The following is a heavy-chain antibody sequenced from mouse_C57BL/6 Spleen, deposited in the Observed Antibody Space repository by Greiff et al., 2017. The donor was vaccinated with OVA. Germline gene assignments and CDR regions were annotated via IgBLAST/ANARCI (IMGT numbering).Heavy chain of an antibody. D-gene: IGHD1-1*01. CDR3: ARVDGSSHYWYFDV. CDR1: GYTFTSYG. J-gene: IGHJ1*03. Sequence: QVQLQQSGAELARPGASVKLSCKASGYTFTSYGSACPNQITGQGLDCILEIYPRSGNTYYNEKFKGKATLTADKSSSTAYMELRSLTSEDSAVYFCARVDGSSHYWYFDVWGTGTTVTVSS. CDR2: IYPRSGNT. V-gene: IGHV1-81*01.